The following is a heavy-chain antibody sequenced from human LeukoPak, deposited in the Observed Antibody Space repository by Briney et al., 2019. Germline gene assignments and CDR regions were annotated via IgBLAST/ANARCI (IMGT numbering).Heavy chain of an antibody. V-gene: IGHV1-2*02. CDR1: GYNFRDYF. D-gene: IGHD4-17*01. CDR3: ARTGRGDLFIDY. CDR2: INPNSGAT. Sequence: ASVKVSCKASGYNFRDYFIHWVRQAPGQGLEWMGSINPNSGATDYAQKYQARITVTWDTSITTAYMELGRLTSDDTAVCYCARTGRGDLFIDYWGQGTLVTVSS. J-gene: IGHJ4*02.